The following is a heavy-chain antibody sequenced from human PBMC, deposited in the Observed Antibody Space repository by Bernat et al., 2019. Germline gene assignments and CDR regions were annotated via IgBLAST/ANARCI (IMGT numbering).Heavy chain of an antibody. CDR3: ARDLVVVVPAQASLRYYYYYGMDV. Sequence: EVQLVESGGGLVQPGGSLRLSCAASGFTFSSYSMNWVRQAPGKGLEWVSYISSSSSTIYDADSVKCRFTISRDNAKNSLYLQMNSLRAEDTAVYYCARDLVVVVPAQASLRYYYYYGMDVWGQGTTVTVSS. CDR2: ISSSSSTI. D-gene: IGHD2-2*01. V-gene: IGHV3-48*01. CDR1: GFTFSSYS. J-gene: IGHJ6*02.